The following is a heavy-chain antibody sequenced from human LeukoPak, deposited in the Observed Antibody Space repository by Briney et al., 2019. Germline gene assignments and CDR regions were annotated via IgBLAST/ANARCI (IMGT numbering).Heavy chain of an antibody. V-gene: IGHV4-34*01. CDR1: GGSFSGYY. D-gene: IGHD6-19*01. Sequence: PSETLSLTCAVYGGSFSGYYWSWIRQPPGKGLEWIGEINHSGSTNYNPSLKSRVTISADTSKNQFSLKLSSVTAADTAVYYCARGPFAGYSSGWYRVWGQGTLVTVSS. J-gene: IGHJ4*02. CDR2: INHSGST. CDR3: ARGPFAGYSSGWYRV.